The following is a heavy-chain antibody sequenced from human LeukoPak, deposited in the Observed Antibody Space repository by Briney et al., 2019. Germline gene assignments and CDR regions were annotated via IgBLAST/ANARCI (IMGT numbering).Heavy chain of an antibody. CDR2: ISSSSSYI. V-gene: IGHV3-21*01. CDR1: GFTFSSYS. J-gene: IGHJ6*03. Sequence: PGGSLRLSCAASGFTFSSYSMNWVRQAPGKGLEWVSSISSSSSYIYYADSVKGRFTISRDNAKNSLYLQMNSLRAEDTAVYYCAREYSGSYFYYYYYYVDVWGKGTTVTISS. D-gene: IGHD1-26*01. CDR3: AREYSGSYFYYYYYYVDV.